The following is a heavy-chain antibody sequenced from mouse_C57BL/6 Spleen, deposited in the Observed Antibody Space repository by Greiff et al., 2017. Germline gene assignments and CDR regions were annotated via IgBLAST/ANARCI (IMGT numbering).Heavy chain of an antibody. CDR3: ARRGPYDYEIYYAMDY. V-gene: IGHV1-42*01. J-gene: IGHJ4*01. D-gene: IGHD2-4*01. CDR1: GYSFTGYY. CDR2: INPSTGGT. Sequence: EVKLQESGPELVKPGASVKISCKASGYSFTGYYMNWVKQSPEKSLEWIGEINPSTGGTTYNQKFKAKATLTVDKSSSTAYMQLKSLTSEDSAVYYCARRGPYDYEIYYAMDYWGQGTSVTVSS.